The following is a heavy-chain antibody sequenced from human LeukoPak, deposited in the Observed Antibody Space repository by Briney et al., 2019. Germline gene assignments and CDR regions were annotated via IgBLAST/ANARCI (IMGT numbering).Heavy chain of an antibody. CDR2: IYYSGST. CDR1: GGSISSYY. D-gene: IGHD6-13*01. Sequence: SETLSLTCTVSGGSISSYYWSWIRQPPGKGLEWIGYIYYSGSTNYNPSLKSRVTISVDTSKNQFSLKLSSVTAADTAVYYCARQVGGGIAAAGSYYFDYWGQGTLVTVSS. CDR3: ARQVGGGIAAAGSYYFDY. J-gene: IGHJ4*02. V-gene: IGHV4-59*08.